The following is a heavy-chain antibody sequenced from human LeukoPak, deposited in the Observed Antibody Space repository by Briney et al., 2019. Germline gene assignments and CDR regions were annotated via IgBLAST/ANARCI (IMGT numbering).Heavy chain of an antibody. CDR1: GFTFSSYG. J-gene: IGHJ4*02. CDR2: ISYDGNNK. CDR3: ARAKNWEFDY. Sequence: GGSLRLSCAASGFTFSSYGMSWVRQAPGKGLEWVAIISYDGNNKYYADSVKGRFTISRDNSKNTLYLQMNSLRAEDTAVYYCARAKNWEFDYWGQGTLVTVSS. V-gene: IGHV3-30*03. D-gene: IGHD7-27*01.